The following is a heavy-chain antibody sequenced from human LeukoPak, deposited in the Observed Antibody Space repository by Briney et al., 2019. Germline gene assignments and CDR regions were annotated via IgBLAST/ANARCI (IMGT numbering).Heavy chain of an antibody. Sequence: SVKVSCKASGGTFSSYAISWVRQAPGQGLEWMGGIIPIFGTANYAQKFQGRVTITADESTSTAYMELSSLRSEDMAVYYCANIGYCSGGSCYSVNYYYYGMDVWGQGTTVTVSS. CDR2: IIPIFGTA. J-gene: IGHJ6*02. CDR3: ANIGYCSGGSCYSVNYYYYGMDV. CDR1: GGTFSSYA. D-gene: IGHD2-15*01. V-gene: IGHV1-69*01.